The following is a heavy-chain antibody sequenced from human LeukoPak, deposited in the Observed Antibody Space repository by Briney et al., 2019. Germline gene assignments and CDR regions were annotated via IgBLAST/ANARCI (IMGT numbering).Heavy chain of an antibody. D-gene: IGHD3-9*01. CDR3: ARLSGHNDYYDILTGYYTRQFDY. V-gene: IGHV4-39*07. J-gene: IGHJ4*02. CDR2: IYYSGST. CDR1: GGSISSSSYY. Sequence: PSETLSLTCTVSGGSISSSSYYWGWIRQPPGTGLAWLGSIYYSGSTYYNPSLKSRVTISVDTSKNQFSLKLSSVTAADTAVYYCARLSGHNDYYDILTGYYTRQFDYWGQGTLVTVSS.